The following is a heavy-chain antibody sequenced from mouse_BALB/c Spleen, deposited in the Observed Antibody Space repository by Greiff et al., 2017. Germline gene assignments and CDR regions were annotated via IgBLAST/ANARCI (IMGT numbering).Heavy chain of an antibody. D-gene: IGHD1-1*01. CDR2: INPGSGGT. J-gene: IGHJ1*01. Sequence: QVQLKESGAELVRPGTSVKVSCKASGYAFTNYLIEWVKQRPGQGLEWIGVINPGSGGTNYNEKFKGKATLTADKSSSTAYMQLSSLTSDDSAVYFCARKAGSSYGYFDVWGAGTTVTVSS. V-gene: IGHV1-54*01. CDR1: GYAFTNYL. CDR3: ARKAGSSYGYFDV.